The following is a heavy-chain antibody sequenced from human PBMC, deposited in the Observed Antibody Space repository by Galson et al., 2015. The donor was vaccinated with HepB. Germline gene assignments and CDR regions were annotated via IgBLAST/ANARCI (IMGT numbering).Heavy chain of an antibody. J-gene: IGHJ4*02. D-gene: IGHD5-18*01. CDR2: TYYRSKWYN. Sequence: CAISGDSVSSNSASWNWIRQSPSRGLEWLGRTYYRSKWYNDYALSVKSRITINPDTSKNQFSLQLSSVTPEDTAVYYCARGGYSYLTSVNYWGQGTLVTVSS. V-gene: IGHV6-1*01. CDR1: GDSVSSNSAS. CDR3: ARGGYSYLTSVNY.